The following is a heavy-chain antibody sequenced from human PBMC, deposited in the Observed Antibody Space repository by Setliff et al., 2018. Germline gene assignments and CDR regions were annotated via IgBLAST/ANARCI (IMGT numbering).Heavy chain of an antibody. CDR1: GDSINRSGYY. CDR2: MYYSGSN. CDR3: ARGRNIAARLFDS. Sequence: PSETLSLTCTVSGDSINRSGYYWGWIRQHPGKGLEWIGSMYYSGSNDYNPSLKSRVTISLDTSKNQFSLKLSSVTAADTAVYYCARGRNIAARLFDSWGQGTLVTVSS. D-gene: IGHD6-6*01. J-gene: IGHJ4*02. V-gene: IGHV4-39*07.